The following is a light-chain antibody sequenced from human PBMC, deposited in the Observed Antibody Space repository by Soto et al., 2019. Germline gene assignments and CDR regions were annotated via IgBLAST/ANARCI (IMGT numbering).Light chain of an antibody. CDR1: EDISYW. CDR3: QQANSFHYT. J-gene: IGKJ2*01. Sequence: DIQMTQSPSSVSASVGDRVTITCRASEDISYWVAWYQQKPGKAPKLLIHAASSLHSGVPSRFSGSGSGTDFTLTITGLQPEDFATYYCQQANSFHYTFGQWTTVDMK. V-gene: IGKV1D-12*01. CDR2: AAS.